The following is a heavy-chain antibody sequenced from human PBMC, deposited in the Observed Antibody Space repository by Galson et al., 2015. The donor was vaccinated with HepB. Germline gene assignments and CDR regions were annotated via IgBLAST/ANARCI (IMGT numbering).Heavy chain of an antibody. V-gene: IGHV3-66*02. CDR1: GVTVSNNY. J-gene: IGHJ4*02. CDR2: IYSDGSI. D-gene: IGHD3-3*01. Sequence: SLRLSCAASGVTVSNNYMSWVRQAPGMGLEWVSVIYSDGSIYYIDSVEGRFTISRDNSKNTLYLQMNSLRAEDTAVYNCASGRGFWSGYSQDYWGQGTLVTVSS. CDR3: ASGRGFWSGYSQDY.